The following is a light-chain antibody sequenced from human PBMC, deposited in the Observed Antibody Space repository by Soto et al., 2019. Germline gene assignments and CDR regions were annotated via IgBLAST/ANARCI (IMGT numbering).Light chain of an antibody. CDR1: QSINKW. CDR2: EVS. V-gene: IGKV1-5*03. Sequence: DIRLTQSPSTLSASVGDRVTISCRASQSINKWLAWYQHKPGKAPNLLIYEVSTVHSGVPSRFSGSGSGTEFTLTISSLRPDDFATYYCQHYSGDRATFGQGTKVEI. J-gene: IGKJ1*01. CDR3: QHYSGDRAT.